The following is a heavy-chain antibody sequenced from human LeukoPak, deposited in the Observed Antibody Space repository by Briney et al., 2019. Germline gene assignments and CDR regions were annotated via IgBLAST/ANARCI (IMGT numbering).Heavy chain of an antibody. D-gene: IGHD2-15*01. CDR2: IYYSGST. J-gene: IGHJ3*02. CDR3: ARDHLYAAATGAFDI. V-gene: IGHV4-59*01. CDR1: GGSISSYY. Sequence: SETLSLTCTVSGGSISSYYWSWIRQPPGKGLEWIGYIYYSGSTNYNPSLKSRVTISVDTSKNQFSLKLSSVTAADTAVYYCARDHLYAAATGAFDIWGQGTMVTVSS.